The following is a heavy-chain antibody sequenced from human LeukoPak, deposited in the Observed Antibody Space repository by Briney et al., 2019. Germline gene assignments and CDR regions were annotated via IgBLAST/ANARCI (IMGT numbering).Heavy chain of an antibody. CDR3: GSLGSGRFFDL. D-gene: IGHD3-16*01. CDR2: IYTSGNT. Sequence: SETLSLTCTVSGGSIRSYHWSWIRQPAGKGLEWVGLIYTSGNTKYNSSLKSRVSMSVDTSKNQFSLKLRSVTAADTAVYFCGSLGSGRFFDLWGRGTLVTVSS. V-gene: IGHV4-4*07. CDR1: GGSIRSYH. J-gene: IGHJ2*01.